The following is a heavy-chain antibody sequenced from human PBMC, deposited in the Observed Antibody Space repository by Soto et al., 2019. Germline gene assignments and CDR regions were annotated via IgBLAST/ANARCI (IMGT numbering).Heavy chain of an antibody. D-gene: IGHD4-17*01. Sequence: LSLTCAVSGGSISSGGYSWSWIRQPPGKGLEWIGYIYHTGTTYYNPSLKSRVTISVDRSRNQFSLKLSSVTAADTAVYYCARAHYGDYGYGMDVWGQGTTVTAP. CDR1: GGSISSGGYS. CDR3: ARAHYGDYGYGMDV. J-gene: IGHJ6*02. V-gene: IGHV4-30-2*01. CDR2: IYHTGTT.